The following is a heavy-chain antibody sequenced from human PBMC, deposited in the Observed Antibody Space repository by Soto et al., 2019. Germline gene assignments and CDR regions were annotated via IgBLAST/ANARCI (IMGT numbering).Heavy chain of an antibody. CDR3: ARDRGYGGHDNWFDP. Sequence: SETLSLTCTVSGGSISSSTYYWGWMRQPPGKGLEWIASFFIGGNTYYNPSLKSRVTISVDTSKNQFSLKLSSVTAADTAVYYCARDRGYGGHDNWFDPWAQGTPVTVSS. J-gene: IGHJ5*02. CDR1: GGSISSSTYY. V-gene: IGHV4-39*07. D-gene: IGHD5-12*01. CDR2: FFIGGNT.